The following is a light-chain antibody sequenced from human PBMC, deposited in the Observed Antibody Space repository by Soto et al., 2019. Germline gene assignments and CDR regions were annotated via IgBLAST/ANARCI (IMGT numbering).Light chain of an antibody. CDR1: SSNIGSNT. V-gene: IGLV1-44*01. CDR3: AAWDDSLNGSSYV. Sequence: QSVLTQPPSASGTPGQRVTISCSGSSSNIGSNTVNWYQQLPGTAPKLLIYSNNQRPSGVPDRFSGSKSGTSASLAISGLQSEDEADYYCAAWDDSLNGSSYVFGTGTKVTVL. J-gene: IGLJ1*01. CDR2: SNN.